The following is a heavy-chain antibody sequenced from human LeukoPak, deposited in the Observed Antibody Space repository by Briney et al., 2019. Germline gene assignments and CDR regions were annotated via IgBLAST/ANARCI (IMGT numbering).Heavy chain of an antibody. Sequence: GGSLRLSCAASGFTFSSYWMSWVRQAPGKGLEWVANIKQDGSEKYYVDSVKGRFTISRDNAKNSLYLQMNSVRAEDTAVYYCARDMGLSHYDSSDYYSHAFEIWGQRTMVTVSS. CDR1: GFTFSSYW. J-gene: IGHJ3*02. CDR2: IKQDGSEK. CDR3: ARDMGLSHYDSSDYYSHAFEI. D-gene: IGHD3-22*01. V-gene: IGHV3-7*01.